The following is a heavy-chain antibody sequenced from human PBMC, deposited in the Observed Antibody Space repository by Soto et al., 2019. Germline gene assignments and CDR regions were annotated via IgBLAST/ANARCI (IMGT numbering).Heavy chain of an antibody. V-gene: IGHV4-39*01. CDR3: ARHRSSSWYNGHDWFDP. J-gene: IGHJ5*02. D-gene: IGHD6-13*01. CDR1: GGSISSSSYY. Sequence: QLQLQESGPGLVKPSETLSLTCTVSGGSISSSSYYWGWIRQPPGKGLEWIGSIYYSGSTYYNPSLKSRVTISVDTSKNQFSLKLSSVTAADTAVYYCARHRSSSWYNGHDWFDPWGQGTLVTVSS. CDR2: IYYSGST.